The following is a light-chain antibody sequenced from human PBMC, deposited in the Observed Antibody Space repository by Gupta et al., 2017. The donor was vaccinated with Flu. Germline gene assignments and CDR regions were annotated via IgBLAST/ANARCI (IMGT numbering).Light chain of an antibody. Sequence: DIQLTQSPSSLSASIGDTVTITCRASQGISNYLAWYQQKPGKGPTLLIYAASTLHSGVPSRFSGSGSGTDFTLTISTLQPEDVATYYCQKEDLVPHSFGGGTKVEIK. CDR3: QKEDLVPHS. J-gene: IGKJ4*01. V-gene: IGKV1-27*01. CDR1: QGISNY. CDR2: AAS.